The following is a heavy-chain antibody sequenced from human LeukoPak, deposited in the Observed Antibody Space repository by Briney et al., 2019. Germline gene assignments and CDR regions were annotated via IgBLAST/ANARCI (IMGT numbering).Heavy chain of an antibody. CDR3: AITMTTVTKFDY. CDR2: IKQDGNEK. CDR1: GFTFSSYW. D-gene: IGHD4-4*01. J-gene: IGHJ4*02. V-gene: IGHV3-7*01. Sequence: GGSLRLSCAASGFTFSSYWMSWVRQAPGKGLEWVANIKQDGNEKYYVDSVKGRFTISRDNAKNSLYLQMNSLRAEDTAVYYCAITMTTVTKFDYWGQGTLVTVSS.